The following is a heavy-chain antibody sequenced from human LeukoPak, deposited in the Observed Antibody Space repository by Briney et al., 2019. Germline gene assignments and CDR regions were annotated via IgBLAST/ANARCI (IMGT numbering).Heavy chain of an antibody. J-gene: IGHJ4*02. V-gene: IGHV4-59*01. CDR2: IYYTGST. CDR3: ARDNSGSYIDY. D-gene: IGHD1-26*01. Sequence: PSETLSLTCTVSGGSIGTYYWTWIRQPPGKGLEWIGYIYYTGSTNYNPSLKSRVTISVDTSKKQFSLKLSSVTAADTAVYYCARDNSGSYIDYWGQGTLVTVSS. CDR1: GGSIGTYY.